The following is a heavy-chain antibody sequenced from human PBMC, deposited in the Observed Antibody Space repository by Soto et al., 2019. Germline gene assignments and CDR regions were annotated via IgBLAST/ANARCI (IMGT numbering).Heavy chain of an antibody. CDR2: FDPEDGET. Sequence: ASVKVSCKVSGYTLTELSMHWVRQAPGKGLEWMGGFDPEDGETIYAQKIQGRVTMTEDTSTDTAYMELSSLRSEDTAVYYCATESGSYYQANYYYYGMDVWGQVTTVTVSS. D-gene: IGHD1-26*01. J-gene: IGHJ6*02. CDR3: ATESGSYYQANYYYYGMDV. CDR1: GYTLTELS. V-gene: IGHV1-24*01.